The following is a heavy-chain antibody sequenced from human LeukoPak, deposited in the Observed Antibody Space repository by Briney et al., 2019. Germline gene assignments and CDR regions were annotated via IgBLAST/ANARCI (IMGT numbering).Heavy chain of an antibody. D-gene: IGHD1-26*01. V-gene: IGHV1-18*04. CDR3: ARDGSGSSFDY. CDR1: GYTFTGYY. Sequence: ASVKVSCKASGYTFTGYYMHWVRQAPGQGLEWMGWISAYNGNTNYAQKLQGRVTMTTDTSTSTAYMELRSLRSDDTAVYYCARDGSGSSFDYWGQGTLVTVSS. J-gene: IGHJ4*02. CDR2: ISAYNGNT.